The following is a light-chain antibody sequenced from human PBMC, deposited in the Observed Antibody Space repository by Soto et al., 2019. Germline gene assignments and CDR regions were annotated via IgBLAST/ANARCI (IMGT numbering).Light chain of an antibody. CDR1: SSDVGGYNY. CDR3: SSYTSSSTQV. V-gene: IGLV2-14*01. Sequence: LTQPASVSGSPGQSITISCTGTSSDVGGYNYVSWYQQHPGKAPKLMIYDVSNRPSGVSNRFSGSKSGNTASLTISGLQAEDEADYYCSSYTSSSTQVFGGGTKLTVL. J-gene: IGLJ2*01. CDR2: DVS.